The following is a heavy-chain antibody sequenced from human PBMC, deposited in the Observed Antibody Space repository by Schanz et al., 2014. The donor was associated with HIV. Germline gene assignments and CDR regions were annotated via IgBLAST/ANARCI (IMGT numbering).Heavy chain of an antibody. Sequence: EVKLVESGGGLVKPGGSLRLSCAASGFNFNNYAMTWVRQAPGKGLEWVSSISESGGRTYYADSVNGRFTISRDNSKNTLYLQMTTLRIDDTAVYYCAKPEYDSRGNSQSHFDYWGQGTLVTVSS. CDR3: AKPEYDSRGNSQSHFDY. CDR1: GFNFNNYA. V-gene: IGHV3-23*04. D-gene: IGHD3-22*01. J-gene: IGHJ4*02. CDR2: ISESGGRT.